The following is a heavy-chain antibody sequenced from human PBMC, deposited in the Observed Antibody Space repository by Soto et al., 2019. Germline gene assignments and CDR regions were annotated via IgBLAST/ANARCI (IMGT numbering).Heavy chain of an antibody. CDR3: ARDFGYYDSSGYQIFNNWFDP. CDR1: GGSISSGGYY. J-gene: IGHJ5*02. V-gene: IGHV4-31*03. CDR2: IYYSGST. Sequence: QVQLQESGPGLVKPSQTLSLTCTVSGGSISSGGYYWSWIRQHPGKGLEWIGYIYYSGSTYYNPSLKSRVTISVDTSKNQFSLKLSSVTAADTAVYYCARDFGYYDSSGYQIFNNWFDPWGQGTLVTVSS. D-gene: IGHD3-22*01.